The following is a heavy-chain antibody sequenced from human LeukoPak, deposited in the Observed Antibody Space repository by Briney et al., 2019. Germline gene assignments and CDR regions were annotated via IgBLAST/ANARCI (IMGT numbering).Heavy chain of an antibody. CDR3: ARVVVVAATRGTWYFDL. J-gene: IGHJ2*01. D-gene: IGHD2-15*01. CDR1: GYTFTTYG. V-gene: IGHV1-18*01. Sequence: ASVKVSCKASGYTFTTYGINWVRQAPGQGLEWMGWISTYDGNTNYAQKLRGRVSMIRDTSTSTAYLELRSLSSDDTAVYYCARVVVVAATRGTWYFDLWGRGTLVTVSS. CDR2: ISTYDGNT.